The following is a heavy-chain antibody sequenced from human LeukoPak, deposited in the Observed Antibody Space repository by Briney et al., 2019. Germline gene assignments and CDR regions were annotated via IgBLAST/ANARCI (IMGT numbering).Heavy chain of an antibody. CDR1: GYSISSGYY. D-gene: IGHD3-10*01. Sequence: SETLSLTCTVSGYSISSGYYWGWIRPPPGKGLEWIGSIYHSGSTYYNPSLKSRVTISVDTSKNQFSLKLSSVTAADTAVYYCARDRTYYYGSGSYYFDYWGQGTLVTVSS. CDR2: IYHSGST. CDR3: ARDRTYYYGSGSYYFDY. J-gene: IGHJ4*02. V-gene: IGHV4-38-2*02.